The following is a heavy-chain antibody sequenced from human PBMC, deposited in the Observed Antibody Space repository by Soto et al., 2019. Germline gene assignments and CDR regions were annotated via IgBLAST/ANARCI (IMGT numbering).Heavy chain of an antibody. CDR2: INPSGGST. Sequence: ASVQVSCKASGYTFTSYYMHWVRQAPGQGLEWMGIINPSGGSTSYAQKFQGRVTMTRDTSTSTVYMELSSLRSEDTAVYYCARDGPRGVLRFFPPLGYMDVWGQGTTVTVSS. CDR3: ARDGPRGVLRFFPPLGYMDV. CDR1: GYTFTSYY. D-gene: IGHD3-3*01. J-gene: IGHJ6*02. V-gene: IGHV1-46*01.